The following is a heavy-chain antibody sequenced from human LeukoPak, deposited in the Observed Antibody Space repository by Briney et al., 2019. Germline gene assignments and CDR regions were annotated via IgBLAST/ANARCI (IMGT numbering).Heavy chain of an antibody. CDR2: IFGSGGSA. J-gene: IGHJ4*02. CDR1: GFTFNSYV. Sequence: AGGSLRLSCAASGFTFNSYVMYWVRQAPGKGLEWVSGIFGSGGSAHYADSVKGRFTISRDNSKNTVYLQMDSLRVEDTAVYYCGKTTTGYSSGRYPGWPVDYWGQGTLVTVSS. D-gene: IGHD6-19*01. CDR3: GKTTTGYSSGRYPGWPVDY. V-gene: IGHV3-23*01.